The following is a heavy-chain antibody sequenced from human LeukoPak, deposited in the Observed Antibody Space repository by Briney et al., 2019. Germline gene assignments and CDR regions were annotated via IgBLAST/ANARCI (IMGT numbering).Heavy chain of an antibody. CDR1: GDTLSNFV. Sequence: ASVKVSCKTSGDTLSNFVISWVRQAPGQGLEWMGWISAYNGNTNYAQKLQGRVTMTTDTSTSTVYMELSSLRSEDTAVYYCARDAKKGYCSGGSCDGFDYWGQGTLVTVSS. D-gene: IGHD2-15*01. CDR2: ISAYNGNT. J-gene: IGHJ4*02. CDR3: ARDAKKGYCSGGSCDGFDY. V-gene: IGHV1-18*01.